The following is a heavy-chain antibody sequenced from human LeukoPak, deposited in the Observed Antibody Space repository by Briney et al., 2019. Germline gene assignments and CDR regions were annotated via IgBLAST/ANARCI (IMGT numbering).Heavy chain of an antibody. Sequence: SETLSLTCAVYGGSLSGYYWSWIRQPPGKGLEWIGEINHSGNTNYNPSLKSRVTMSVDTPKNHFYLELISVTAADTAVYYCARQGSGSSYYYYTLPNWGQGTLVTVSS. CDR3: ARQGSGSSYYYYTLPN. V-gene: IGHV4-34*01. CDR2: INHSGNT. CDR1: GGSLSGYY. J-gene: IGHJ4*02. D-gene: IGHD1-26*01.